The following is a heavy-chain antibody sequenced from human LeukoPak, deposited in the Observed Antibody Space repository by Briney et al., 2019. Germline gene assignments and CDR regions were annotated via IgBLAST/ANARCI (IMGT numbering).Heavy chain of an antibody. CDR3: ARNQIPGYSSGWYRNWFDP. V-gene: IGHV3-48*03. CDR2: ISSSGSTI. J-gene: IGHJ5*02. D-gene: IGHD6-19*01. Sequence: GGSLRLSCAASGFTFSSYEMNWVRQAPGKGLEWVSYISSSGSTIYYADSVKGRFTISRDNAKASLYLQMNSLRAEDTAVYYCARNQIPGYSSGWYRNWFDPWGQGTLVTVSS. CDR1: GFTFSSYE.